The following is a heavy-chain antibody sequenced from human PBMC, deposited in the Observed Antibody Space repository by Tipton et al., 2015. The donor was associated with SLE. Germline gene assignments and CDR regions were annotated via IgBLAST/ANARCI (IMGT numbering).Heavy chain of an antibody. D-gene: IGHD6-13*01. Sequence: RSLRLSCAASKFTFSTYSMHWVRQAPGKGLEWVAVISYDGSNKYYADSVKGRFTISRDNSKNTLYLQMNSLRAEDTAVYYCARDRGSSWFFFDYWGQGTLVTVSS. CDR2: ISYDGSNK. V-gene: IGHV3-30*14. CDR3: ARDRGSSWFFFDY. CDR1: KFTFSTYS. J-gene: IGHJ4*02.